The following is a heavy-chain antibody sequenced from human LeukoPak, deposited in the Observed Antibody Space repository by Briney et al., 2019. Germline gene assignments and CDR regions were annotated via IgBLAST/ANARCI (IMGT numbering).Heavy chain of an antibody. CDR1: GFTFSSYA. Sequence: GGSLRLSCAASGFTFSSYAMSWVRQAPGKGLEWVSAISGSGGSTYYADSVKGRFTISRDNSKNTLYRQMNSLRAEDTAVYYCAKDSRYFDWLLSRSENWFDPWGQGTLVTVSS. D-gene: IGHD3-9*01. V-gene: IGHV3-23*01. J-gene: IGHJ5*02. CDR3: AKDSRYFDWLLSRSENWFDP. CDR2: ISGSGGST.